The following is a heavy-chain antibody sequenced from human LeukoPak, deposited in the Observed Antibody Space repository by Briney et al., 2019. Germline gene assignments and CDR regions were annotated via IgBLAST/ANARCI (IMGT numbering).Heavy chain of an antibody. V-gene: IGHV1-18*04. CDR3: ARVRRVPYSGYNY. J-gene: IGHJ4*02. Sequence: ASVKVSCKASGYTFTGYYMHWVRQAPGQGLEWMGWISAYNGNTNYAQKLQGRVTMTTDTSTSTAYMELRSLRSDDTAVYYCARVRRVPYSGYNYWGQGTLVTVSS. D-gene: IGHD5-12*01. CDR1: GYTFTGYY. CDR2: ISAYNGNT.